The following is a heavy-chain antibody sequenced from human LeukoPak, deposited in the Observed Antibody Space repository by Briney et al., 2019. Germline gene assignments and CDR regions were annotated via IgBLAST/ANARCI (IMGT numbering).Heavy chain of an antibody. V-gene: IGHV4-4*07. D-gene: IGHD2-2*01. Sequence: PSETLSLTCTVSGGSISSSYWSWIRQPAGKGLEWIGRIYTSGSTNYNPSLKSRVTMSVDTSKNQFSLKLSSVTAADTAVYYCARDPCSSTSCYGWFDPWGQGTLVTVSS. CDR3: ARDPCSSTSCYGWFDP. CDR2: IYTSGST. CDR1: GGSISSSY. J-gene: IGHJ5*02.